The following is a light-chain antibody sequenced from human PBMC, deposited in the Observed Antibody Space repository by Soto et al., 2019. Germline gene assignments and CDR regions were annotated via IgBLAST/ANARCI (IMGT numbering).Light chain of an antibody. CDR2: DVS. CDR1: SSDVGTYNY. V-gene: IGLV2-11*01. J-gene: IGLJ2*01. Sequence: QSALTQPRSVSGSPKQSVTISCTGTSSDVGTYNYVSWFQQHPGKAPKLMISDVSKRPSGVPDRFSGSKSGNTASLTISGLQAEDEADYYCCSDAGSYILLFGGGTKLTGL. CDR3: CSDAGSYILL.